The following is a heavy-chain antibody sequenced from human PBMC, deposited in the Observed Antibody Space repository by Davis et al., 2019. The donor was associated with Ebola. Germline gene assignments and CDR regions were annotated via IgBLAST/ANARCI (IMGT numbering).Heavy chain of an antibody. CDR3: ARSVFYDSTGYYVHWYYDL. V-gene: IGHV4-59*11. Sequence: SETLSLTCTVSGGSIRTHYWSWIRQSPGKGLEWIGYGYYGGRTDYNPSLKSRAIISVDTSKNHFSLNLSSVTAADTAIYYCARSVFYDSTGYYVHWYYDLWGRGTVVTVSS. D-gene: IGHD3-22*01. J-gene: IGHJ2*01. CDR1: GGSIRTHY. CDR2: GYYGGRT.